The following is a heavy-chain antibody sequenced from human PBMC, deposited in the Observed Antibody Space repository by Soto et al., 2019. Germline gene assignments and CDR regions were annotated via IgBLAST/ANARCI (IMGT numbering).Heavy chain of an antibody. J-gene: IGHJ4*02. D-gene: IGHD1-26*01. CDR3: AHRRIVGAAI. Sequence: QVQLQESGPGLVKPSGTLSLTCAVFGDSLSNSNWWTWVRQPPGKGLDWIGEIFHSGSTNYISSLMGRVTISVDKDKDQFSLRLSSVTAAETAVYYCAHRRIVGAAIWSQGTLVTFSS. CDR2: IFHSGST. CDR1: GDSLSNSNW. V-gene: IGHV4-4*02.